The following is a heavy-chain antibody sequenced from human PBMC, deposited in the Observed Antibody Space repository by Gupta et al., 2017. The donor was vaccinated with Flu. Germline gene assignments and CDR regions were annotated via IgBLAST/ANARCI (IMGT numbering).Heavy chain of an antibody. CDR1: FGSYA. CDR2: ISHDGNEK. CDR3: VKQQGDGYNQVDY. D-gene: IGHD5-12*01. J-gene: IGHJ4*02. V-gene: IGHV3-30*18. Sequence: FGSYAMHGVRQAPGKGLEWVAVISHDGNEKYYVDSVKGRFTISRDNSKNTLYLQMTSLRIDDTAMYYCVKQQGDGYNQVDYWGQGTLVTVSS.